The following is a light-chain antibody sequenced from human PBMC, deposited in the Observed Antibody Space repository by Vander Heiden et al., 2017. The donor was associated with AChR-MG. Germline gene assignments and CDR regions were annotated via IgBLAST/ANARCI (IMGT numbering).Light chain of an antibody. Sequence: QSALTQPASVSGSPGQSITISCTGTSSDIGAYNSVSWYQHHPGKVPKLMIYDVTKRPSGISHRFSGSKSGNTASLTISGLQAEDEADYYCSSKTTTTAGVVFGGGTKLTGL. CDR1: SSDIGAYNS. CDR3: SSKTTTTAGVV. V-gene: IGLV2-14*01. J-gene: IGLJ2*01. CDR2: DVT.